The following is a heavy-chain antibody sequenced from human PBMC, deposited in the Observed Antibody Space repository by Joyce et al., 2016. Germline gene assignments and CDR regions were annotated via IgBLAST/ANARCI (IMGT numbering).Heavy chain of an antibody. CDR2: MSYDGSHQ. J-gene: IGHJ4*02. Sequence: QVPLLESGGGVAQPGRSLRHSCAASEFAFSRHAMHWVRQAPGKGLEWVAFMSYDGSHQYYADSVRGRFTISRDNSQNTLYLQMNSLGVEDTAVYYCTRSSRTGYTAGWPDFDYWGQGTLVTVSS. V-gene: IGHV3-30*03. CDR3: TRSSRTGYTAGWPDFDY. D-gene: IGHD2-2*02. CDR1: EFAFSRHA.